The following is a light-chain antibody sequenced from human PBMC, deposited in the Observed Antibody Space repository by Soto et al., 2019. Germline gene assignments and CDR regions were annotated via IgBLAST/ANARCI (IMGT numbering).Light chain of an antibody. Sequence: QSVLTQPPSASGSPGQSVTISCTGTSSDVGACKYVSWYQHHPGKAPKLVIYDVSERPLGVPDRFSGSKSGNTASLTVSGLQAEDEADYFCLSYTRSTIDVLGTGTKVTVL. J-gene: IGLJ1*01. V-gene: IGLV2-8*01. CDR3: LSYTRSTIDV. CDR2: DVS. CDR1: SSDVGACKY.